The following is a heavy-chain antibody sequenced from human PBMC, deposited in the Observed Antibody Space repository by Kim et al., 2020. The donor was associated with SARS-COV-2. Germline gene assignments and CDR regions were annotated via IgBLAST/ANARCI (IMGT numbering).Heavy chain of an antibody. Sequence: ASVKVSCKTSGYTFTTYGLSWVRQAPGQGLEWMGWISTDSGYTKYAQNFQDRVTLTKDTSTSTAYMELRSLISDDTAVYFCARDRDYRFDLWGQGTLVTVSS. J-gene: IGHJ4*02. V-gene: IGHV1-18*01. CDR3: ARDRDYRFDL. CDR2: ISTDSGYT. D-gene: IGHD3-16*02. CDR1: GYTFTTYG.